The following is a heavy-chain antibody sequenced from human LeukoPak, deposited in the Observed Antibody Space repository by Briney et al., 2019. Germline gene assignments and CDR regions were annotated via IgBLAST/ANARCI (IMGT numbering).Heavy chain of an antibody. CDR1: GFTFSDYY. CDR2: IKEDGSAQ. CDR3: ATSSNAPGNH. D-gene: IGHD2-2*01. Sequence: GGSLRLSYAASGFTFSDYYMSWIRQAPGKGLEWVTNIKEDGSAQYYVGSVKGRFTISRDNAKNSLSLQMNSLRAEDTAVYYCATSSNAPGNHWGQGTLVTVSS. J-gene: IGHJ5*02. V-gene: IGHV3-7*01.